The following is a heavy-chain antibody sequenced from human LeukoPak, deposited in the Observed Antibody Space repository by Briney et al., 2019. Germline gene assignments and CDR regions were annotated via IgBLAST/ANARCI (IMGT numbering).Heavy chain of an antibody. Sequence: ASVKVSCKASGYTFTSYGISWVRQAPGQGLEWMGWISAYNGNTNYAQKLQGRVTMTTDTSTSTAYMELGSLRSDDTAVYYCARDPAPYYDFWSGYYTYFDYWGQGTLVTVSS. CDR1: GYTFTSYG. V-gene: IGHV1-18*01. CDR2: ISAYNGNT. CDR3: ARDPAPYYDFWSGYYTYFDY. J-gene: IGHJ4*02. D-gene: IGHD3-3*01.